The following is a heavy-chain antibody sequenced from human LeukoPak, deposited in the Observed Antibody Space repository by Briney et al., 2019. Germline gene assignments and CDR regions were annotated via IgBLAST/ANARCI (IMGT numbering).Heavy chain of an antibody. J-gene: IGHJ4*02. Sequence: GGSLRLSCAASGFIFSDHYIDWVRQAPGKGLEWLGRSRNKANSYSTEYAASVKGRFTISRDDSKNSLYLQMNSLKTEDTAVYYCARYSNYVEDYWGQGTLVTVSS. CDR2: SRNKANSYST. CDR3: ARYSNYVEDY. V-gene: IGHV3-72*01. D-gene: IGHD4-11*01. CDR1: GFIFSDHY.